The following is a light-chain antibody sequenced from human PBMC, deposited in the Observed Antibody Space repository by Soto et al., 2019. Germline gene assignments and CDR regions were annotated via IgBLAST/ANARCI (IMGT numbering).Light chain of an antibody. CDR2: GAS. J-gene: IGKJ5*01. Sequence: EIVLTQSPGTLSLSPGERATLSCRASQSVSSTYLAWYQQKPGQAPRLLIYGASSRATGIPDRFSGSGSVTDFTLTISRLEPEDFAVYFCQHYGTSPRTFGQGTRLEI. CDR3: QHYGTSPRT. CDR1: QSVSSTY. V-gene: IGKV3-20*01.